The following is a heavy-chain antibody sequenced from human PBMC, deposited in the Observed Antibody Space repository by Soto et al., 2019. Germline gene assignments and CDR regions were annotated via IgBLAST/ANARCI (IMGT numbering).Heavy chain of an antibody. Sequence: EVQLLEFGGGLVQPGGSLRLSCAASGFTFSSYAMSWVRQAPGKELEWVSAISGSGGSTYYADSVTGRFTSARDNSKNTLYLQMNSLRAEDTAVYYCAKDRWVAVTAELQHWGQGTLVTVSS. CDR3: AKDRWVAVTAELQH. CDR2: ISGSGGST. V-gene: IGHV3-23*01. D-gene: IGHD2-21*02. J-gene: IGHJ1*01. CDR1: GFTFSSYA.